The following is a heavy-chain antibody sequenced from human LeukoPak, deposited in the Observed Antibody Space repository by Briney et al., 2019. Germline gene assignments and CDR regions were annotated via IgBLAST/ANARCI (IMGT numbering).Heavy chain of an antibody. Sequence: SETLSLTCTVSGGSISSSGYYWSWIRQPPGKGLEWIGEINHSGSTNYNPSLKSRVTISVDTSKNQFSLKLSSVTAADTAVYYCARDSTVTRKIDYWGQGTLVTVSS. D-gene: IGHD4-17*01. CDR1: GGSISSSGYY. CDR3: ARDSTVTRKIDY. CDR2: INHSGST. V-gene: IGHV4-39*07. J-gene: IGHJ4*02.